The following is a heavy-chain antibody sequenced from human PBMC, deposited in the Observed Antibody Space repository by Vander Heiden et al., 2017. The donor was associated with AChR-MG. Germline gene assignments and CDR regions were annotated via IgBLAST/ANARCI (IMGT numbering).Heavy chain of an antibody. D-gene: IGHD3-22*01. J-gene: IGHJ4*02. CDR1: GLILRSCA. CDR2: ISGSGGST. V-gene: IGHV3-23*01. Sequence: EVQLLESGGGLVEPGGPLRLSGAASGLILRSCAMSWVRQAPAKVLELFSAISGSGGSTYYADSVKGRSTISRDNSKNTLYLQMNSLRAEDTAVYYCAKVVPYYYDSSEKGYFDYWGQGTLVTVSS. CDR3: AKVVPYYYDSSEKGYFDY.